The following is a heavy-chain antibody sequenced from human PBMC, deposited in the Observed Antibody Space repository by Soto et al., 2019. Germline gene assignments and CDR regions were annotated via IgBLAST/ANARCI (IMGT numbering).Heavy chain of an antibody. CDR1: GGTVASSHW. V-gene: IGHV4-4*02. D-gene: IGHD3-16*02. Sequence: SETLSLPCVVSGGTVASSHWWSWVRQSPGRGLEWIGNVYHTGDTNFNPSLQSRVTFSVDKSNNQFSLRLTSVTAADTAVYFCGREIVPAAGNNYFDPWGPGTLVTVAS. CDR3: GREIVPAAGNNYFDP. CDR2: VYHTGDT. J-gene: IGHJ5*02.